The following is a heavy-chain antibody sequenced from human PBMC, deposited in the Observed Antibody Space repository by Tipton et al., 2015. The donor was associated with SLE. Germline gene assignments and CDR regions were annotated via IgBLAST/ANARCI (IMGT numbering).Heavy chain of an antibody. V-gene: IGHV4-59*12. CDR1: GGSISSYY. J-gene: IGHJ2*01. Sequence: TLSLTCTVSGGSISSYYWSWIRQPPGKGLEWIGYIYYSGSTDYNPSLKSRVTISVDTSKNQFSLKLSSVTAADTAVYYCARTTIAAAGTWYFDLWGRGTLVTVSS. CDR2: IYYSGST. D-gene: IGHD6-13*01. CDR3: ARTTIAAAGTWYFDL.